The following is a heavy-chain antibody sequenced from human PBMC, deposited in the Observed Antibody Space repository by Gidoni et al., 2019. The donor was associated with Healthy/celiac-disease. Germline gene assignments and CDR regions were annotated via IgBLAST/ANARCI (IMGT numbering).Heavy chain of an antibody. CDR3: ARGGSSSSGWFDP. V-gene: IGHV3-21*01. Sequence: EVQLVESGGGLVKPGGSLRLSCAASGFTFSSYGMNWVRQAPGKGLEWVSFISSSSSYIYYADSVKGRFTISRDNAKNSLYLQMNSLRAEDTAVYYCARGGSSSSGWFDPWGQGTLVTVSS. J-gene: IGHJ5*02. CDR2: ISSSSSYI. D-gene: IGHD6-6*01. CDR1: GFTFSSYG.